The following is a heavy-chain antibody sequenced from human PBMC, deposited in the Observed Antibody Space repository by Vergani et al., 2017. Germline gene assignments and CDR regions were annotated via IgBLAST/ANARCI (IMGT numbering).Heavy chain of an antibody. J-gene: IGHJ4*02. CDR1: GFTFSSYG. Sequence: QVQLVESGGGVVQPGRSLSLSCAASGFTFSSYGMHWVRQAPGKGLEWVAVIWYDGSNKYYADSVKGRFTISIDNSKNTRYLQMNSLRAEDTAVYYCARDGGVGVTTAFDYWGQGTLVTVSS. D-gene: IGHD4-17*01. CDR3: ARDGGVGVTTAFDY. CDR2: IWYDGSNK. V-gene: IGHV3-33*01.